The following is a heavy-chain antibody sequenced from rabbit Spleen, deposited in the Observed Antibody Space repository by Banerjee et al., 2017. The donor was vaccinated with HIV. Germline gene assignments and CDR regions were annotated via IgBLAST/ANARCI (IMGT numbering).Heavy chain of an antibody. CDR2: IGTGSGST. CDR1: GFSFSSGYY. J-gene: IGHJ4*01. CDR3: ASGGIDVDGGRVYRCYYFEL. D-gene: IGHD2-1*01. V-gene: IGHV1S45*01. Sequence: QEQLEESGGGLVKPGGTLTLTCTASGFSFSSGYYMYWVRQAPGKGLEWIGCIGTGSGSTWYASWAKGRFTISKTSSTTVTLQMTSLTAADTATYFCASGGIDVDGGRVYRCYYFELWGQGTLVTVS.